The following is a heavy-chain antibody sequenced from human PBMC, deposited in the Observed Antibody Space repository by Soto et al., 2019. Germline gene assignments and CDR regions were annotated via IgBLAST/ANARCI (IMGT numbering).Heavy chain of an antibody. D-gene: IGHD3-10*01. CDR1: GGTFSSYA. CDR2: IIPIFGTA. CDR3: ARDQDYYGSGSYYSQNWFDP. V-gene: IGHV1-69*13. J-gene: IGHJ5*02. Sequence: VASVKVSCKASGGTFSSYAISWVRQAPGQGLEWLGGIIPIFGTANYAQKFQGRVTITADESTSTAYMELSSLRSEDTAVYYCARDQDYYGSGSYYSQNWFDPWGQGTLVTVSS.